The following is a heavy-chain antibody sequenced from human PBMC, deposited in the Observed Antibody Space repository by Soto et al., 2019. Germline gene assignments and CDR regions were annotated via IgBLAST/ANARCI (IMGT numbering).Heavy chain of an antibody. D-gene: IGHD5-12*01. Sequence: SVKVSCKASGGTFSSYTISWVRQAPGQGLEWMGRIIPILGIANYAQKFQGRVTITADKSTSTAYMELSSLRSEDTAVYYCARVVATIYYYYGMDVWGQGTTVTVSS. V-gene: IGHV1-69*02. CDR1: GGTFSSYT. CDR3: ARVVATIYYYYGMDV. J-gene: IGHJ6*02. CDR2: IIPILGIA.